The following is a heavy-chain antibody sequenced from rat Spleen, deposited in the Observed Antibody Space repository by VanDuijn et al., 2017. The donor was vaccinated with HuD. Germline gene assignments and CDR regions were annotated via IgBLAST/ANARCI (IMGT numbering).Heavy chain of an antibody. D-gene: IGHD1-12*03. V-gene: IGHV2S61*01. CDR1: GFSLSNYG. J-gene: IGHJ2*01. Sequence: QVQLKESGPGLVQPSQTLSLTCTVSGFSLSNYGVIWVRQSPGKGLGWMGVIWGNGNTNYSSVLKSRLSINRDTSKSQVFLKMNNLQTEDTAMYFCASQHYFDGYYRDYWGQGVMVTVSS. CDR2: IWGNGNT. CDR3: ASQHYFDGYYRDY.